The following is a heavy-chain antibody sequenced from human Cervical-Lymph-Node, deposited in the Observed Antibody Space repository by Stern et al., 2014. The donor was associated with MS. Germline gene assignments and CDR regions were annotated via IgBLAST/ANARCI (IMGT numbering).Heavy chain of an antibody. D-gene: IGHD4-17*01. J-gene: IGHJ5*02. CDR3: ARDRTRGYGDYRDNWFDP. CDR1: GGTFSSYA. V-gene: IGHV1-69*01. CDR2: IIPIFGTA. Sequence: QVQLGQSGAEVKKPGSSVKVSCKASGGTFSSYAISWVRQAPGQGLEWMGGIIPIFGTANYAQKFQGRVTITADESTSTAYMELSSLRSEDTAVYYCARDRTRGYGDYRDNWFDPWGQGTLVTVSS.